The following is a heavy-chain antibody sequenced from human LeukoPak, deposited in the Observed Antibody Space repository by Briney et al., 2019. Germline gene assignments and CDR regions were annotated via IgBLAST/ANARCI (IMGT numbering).Heavy chain of an antibody. CDR3: ARGITMVRGVITPLYYFDY. CDR1: GGSISSGGYS. J-gene: IGHJ4*02. CDR2: IYHSGST. D-gene: IGHD3-10*01. V-gene: IGHV4-30-2*01. Sequence: PSQTLSLTCAVSGGSISSGGYSWRWIWQPPGKGLEWIGYIYHSGSTYYNPSLKSRVTISVDRSKNQFSLKLSSVTAADTAVYYCARGITMVRGVITPLYYFDYWGQGTLVTVSS.